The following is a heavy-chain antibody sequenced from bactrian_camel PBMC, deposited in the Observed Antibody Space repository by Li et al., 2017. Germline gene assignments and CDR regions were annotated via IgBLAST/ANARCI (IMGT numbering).Heavy chain of an antibody. D-gene: IGHD4*01. CDR2: TYNLGGGT. Sequence: HVQLVESGGGLVQPGGSLRLSCAASGFTFSRHWMYWVRQTPGKGLEWVSTTYNLGGGTVYADSMKGRFTISRDNAKNTVYLQMNSLKREDTAVYYCVRRLWNSDYSLGYWGQGTQVTVS. J-gene: IGHJ6*01. V-gene: IGHV3S26*01. CDR3: VRRLWNSDYSLGY. CDR1: GFTFSRHW.